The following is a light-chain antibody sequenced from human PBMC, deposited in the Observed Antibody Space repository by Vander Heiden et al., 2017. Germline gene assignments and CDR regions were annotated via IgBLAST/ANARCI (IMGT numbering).Light chain of an antibody. V-gene: IGKV1-39*01. J-gene: IGKJ2*01. CDR1: QSISSY. CDR3: QQSYSTPPYT. Sequence: IQMTQSPSSLSASVGDRVTITCRASQSISSYLNWYQQKPGKAPKLLIYAASSLQSGVTSRFSGSGSGTDFTLTISSLQPEDFATYYCQQSYSTPPYTFGQGTKLEIK. CDR2: AAS.